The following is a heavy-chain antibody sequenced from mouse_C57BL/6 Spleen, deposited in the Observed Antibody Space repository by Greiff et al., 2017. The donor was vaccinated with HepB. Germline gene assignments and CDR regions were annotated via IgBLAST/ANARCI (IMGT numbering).Heavy chain of an antibody. Sequence: VQLQQPGAELVKPGASVKLSCKASGYTFTSYWMQWVKQRPGQGLEWIGEIDPSDSYTNYNQKFKGKATLTVDTSSSTAYMQLSSLTSEDSAVDYCARYPLYDYYAMDYWGQGTSVTVSS. CDR1: GYTFTSYW. J-gene: IGHJ4*01. V-gene: IGHV1-50*01. CDR3: ARYPLYDYYAMDY. D-gene: IGHD1-1*01. CDR2: IDPSDSYT.